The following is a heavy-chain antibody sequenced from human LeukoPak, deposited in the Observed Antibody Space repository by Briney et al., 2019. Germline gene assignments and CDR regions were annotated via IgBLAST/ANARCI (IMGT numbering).Heavy chain of an antibody. D-gene: IGHD2-8*01. CDR2: IYPGASDT. CDR3: ARAGGGYCTHGVFYTSYYFDY. CDR1: GYSFTSYW. Sequence: GVSLNISCKGFGYSFTSYWIGSVRQMPAKGLEWMGIIYPGASDTRYSPSSQRQVTISADKSISTAYLQWSSLKASATAMYYCARAGGGYCTHGVFYTSYYFDYWGQGTLVTVSS. J-gene: IGHJ4*02. V-gene: IGHV5-51*01.